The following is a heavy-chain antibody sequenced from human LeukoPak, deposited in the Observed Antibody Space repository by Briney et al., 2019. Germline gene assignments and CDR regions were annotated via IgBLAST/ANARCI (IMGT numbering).Heavy chain of an antibody. CDR3: AREATVIEFDY. CDR2: INHSGST. Sequence: SETLSLTCAVYGGSFSGYYWSWIRQPPGKGLEWIGEINHSGSTNYNPSLKSRVTISVDTSKNQFSLKLSSVTAADTAVYYCAREATVIEFDYWGQGTLVTVSS. D-gene: IGHD4-17*01. V-gene: IGHV4-34*01. J-gene: IGHJ4*02. CDR1: GGSFSGYY.